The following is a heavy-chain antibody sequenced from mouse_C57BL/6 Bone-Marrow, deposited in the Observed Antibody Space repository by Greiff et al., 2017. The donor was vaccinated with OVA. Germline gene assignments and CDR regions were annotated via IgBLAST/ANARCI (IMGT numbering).Heavy chain of an antibody. CDR3: ARFTTDYYAMDY. CDR1: GYTFTSYW. Sequence: QVQLQQPGAELVRPGSSVKLSCKASGYTFTSYWMHWVKQRPIQGLEWIGNIDPSDSETHYNQKFKDKATLTVDKSSSTAYMQLSSLTSEDSAVYYCARFTTDYYAMDYCGQGTSDTVSS. D-gene: IGHD1-1*01. V-gene: IGHV1-52*01. CDR2: IDPSDSET. J-gene: IGHJ4*01.